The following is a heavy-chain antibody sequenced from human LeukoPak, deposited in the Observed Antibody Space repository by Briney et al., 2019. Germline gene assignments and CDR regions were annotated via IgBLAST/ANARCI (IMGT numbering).Heavy chain of an antibody. Sequence: KAGGSLRLSCAASGFTFSSYSMNWVRQAPGKGPEWVSSISSSSSYIYYADSVKGRFTISRDNAKNSLYLQMSSLRAEDTAVYYCARGGAGWWAKSPAQALFDYWGQGTLVTVSS. V-gene: IGHV3-21*01. D-gene: IGHD2-8*02. CDR1: GFTFSSYS. J-gene: IGHJ4*02. CDR3: ARGGAGWWAKSPAQALFDY. CDR2: ISSSSSYI.